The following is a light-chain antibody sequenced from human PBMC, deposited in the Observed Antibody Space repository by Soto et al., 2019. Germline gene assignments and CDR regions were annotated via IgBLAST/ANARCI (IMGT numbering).Light chain of an antibody. J-gene: IGLJ1*01. CDR1: SSDVGGYDY. CDR2: EVS. V-gene: IGLV2-8*01. CDR3: SSFAGTNNFV. Sequence: QSVLTQPPSASGSPGQSVTTSCTGTSSDVGGYDYVSWYQQHPGKAPKLMIYEVSVRPSGVPDRFSGSKSGNTASLTVFGLQAEDEADYYCSSFAGTNNFVFGTGTKVTVL.